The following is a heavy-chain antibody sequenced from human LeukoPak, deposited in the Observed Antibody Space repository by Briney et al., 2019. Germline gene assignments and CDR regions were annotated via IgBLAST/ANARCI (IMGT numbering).Heavy chain of an antibody. Sequence: KAGGSLRLSCAASGFTFSSYSMNWVRQAPGKGLEWVSSISSSSSYIYYADSVKGRFTISRDNAKNSLYLQMNSLRAEDTAVYYCARDIWREGYFDYWGQGTLVTVSS. CDR3: ARDIWREGYFDY. CDR1: GFTFSSYS. J-gene: IGHJ4*02. CDR2: ISSSSSYI. V-gene: IGHV3-21*01. D-gene: IGHD3-3*01.